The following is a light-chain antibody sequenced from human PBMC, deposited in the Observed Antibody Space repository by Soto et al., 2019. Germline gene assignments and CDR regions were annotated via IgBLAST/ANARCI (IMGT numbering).Light chain of an antibody. Sequence: DIVMTQSPDSLPVSLGERATINCKSSQSLLYSSNNKNYLAWYQQKPGQPPKLLIFWASTRESGVPDRFSGSGSGTDFTLTISSLQAEDVAVYYCQQYYRTPLTFGPGTKVDIK. V-gene: IGKV4-1*01. J-gene: IGKJ3*01. CDR3: QQYYRTPLT. CDR1: QSLLYSSNNKNY. CDR2: WAS.